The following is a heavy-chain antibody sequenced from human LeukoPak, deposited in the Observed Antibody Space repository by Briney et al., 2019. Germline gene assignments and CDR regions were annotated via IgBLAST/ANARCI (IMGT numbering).Heavy chain of an antibody. CDR3: AKAVTGQWLPFDF. CDR2: ISGSSGST. Sequence: GGSLRLSCAASRFTFSNHAMSWVRQAPGKGLEWVSAISGSSGSTYYADSVKGRFTISRDNSKNTLYLQMNSLRAEDTAAYYCAKAVTGQWLPFDFWGQGTLVTVSS. J-gene: IGHJ4*02. CDR1: RFTFSNHA. D-gene: IGHD6-19*01. V-gene: IGHV3-23*01.